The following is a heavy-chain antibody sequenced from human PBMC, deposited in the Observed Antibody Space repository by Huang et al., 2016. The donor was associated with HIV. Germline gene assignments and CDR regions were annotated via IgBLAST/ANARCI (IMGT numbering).Heavy chain of an antibody. CDR2: IYYSGST. CDR1: GGSISSSRYY. Sequence: QLQLQESGPGLVKPSETLSLTCSVSGGSISSSRYYWGWIRQPPGKGLEWIGSIYYSGSTFYNPSLKSRVTISVDTSKNQFSLRLSSVTAADTSVYYCARHMDCSSSSCLAGGHERGPFDMWGQGTMVTVSS. D-gene: IGHD2-2*01. CDR3: ARHMDCSSSSCLAGGHERGPFDM. J-gene: IGHJ3*02. V-gene: IGHV4-39*01.